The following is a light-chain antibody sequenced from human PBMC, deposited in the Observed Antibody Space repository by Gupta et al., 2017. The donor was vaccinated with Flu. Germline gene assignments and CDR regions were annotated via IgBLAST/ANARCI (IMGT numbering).Light chain of an antibody. Sequence: GDNIGRKDVHWHQQKSGQAPVLVVYDDSARPSGIPERFSGSSSGNTATLTISRVEAGDEADYYCQVWDSSSDHRYVFGSGTKVTVL. V-gene: IGLV3-21*02. CDR1: NIGRKD. CDR3: QVWDSSSDHRYV. CDR2: DDS. J-gene: IGLJ1*01.